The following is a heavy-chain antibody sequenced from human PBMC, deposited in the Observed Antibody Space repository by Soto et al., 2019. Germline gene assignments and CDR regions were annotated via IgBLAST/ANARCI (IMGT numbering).Heavy chain of an antibody. Sequence: PGGSLRLSCAASGFTLSTYWMHWVRQAPGKGLAWVSRVNSDGSSTSYADSVKGRFTISRDNAKNTLYLQMNSLRVEDTAVYYCAREGCSSTSCYYYYGMDVWGQGTTVTVSS. CDR3: AREGCSSTSCYYYYGMDV. J-gene: IGHJ6*02. CDR2: VNSDGSST. V-gene: IGHV3-74*01. CDR1: GFTLSTYW. D-gene: IGHD2-2*01.